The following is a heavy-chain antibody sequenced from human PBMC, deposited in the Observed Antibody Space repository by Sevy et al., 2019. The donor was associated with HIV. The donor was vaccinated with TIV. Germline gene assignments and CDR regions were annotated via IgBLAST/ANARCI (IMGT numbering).Heavy chain of an antibody. J-gene: IGHJ6*02. D-gene: IGHD3-22*01. Sequence: ASVKVSCKASGYTFTKYGISWVRQPPGQGLEWMGWISAYNDNTNYAQKLQGRVTMTTDTSTNTAYMELRSLRSDDTAVYYCARDRNNYDSTGYPKGVDVWGQGTTVTVSS. CDR2: ISAYNDNT. CDR1: GYTFTKYG. V-gene: IGHV1-18*01. CDR3: ARDRNNYDSTGYPKGVDV.